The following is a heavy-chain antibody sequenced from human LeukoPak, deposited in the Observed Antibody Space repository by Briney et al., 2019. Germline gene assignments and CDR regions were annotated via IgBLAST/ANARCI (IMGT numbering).Heavy chain of an antibody. CDR2: IRCEGSDK. CDR3: AKDGVGTSSADY. Sequence: TGGSLRLSCTASGFSFSIYGMHWVRQAPGKGLEWGAFIRCEGSDKYYAESVEGRFTISRDNLKNTVYLQLNSLRPEDTALFYCAKDGVGTSSADYWGQGILVTVSS. CDR1: GFSFSIYG. D-gene: IGHD1-26*01. J-gene: IGHJ4*02. V-gene: IGHV3-30*02.